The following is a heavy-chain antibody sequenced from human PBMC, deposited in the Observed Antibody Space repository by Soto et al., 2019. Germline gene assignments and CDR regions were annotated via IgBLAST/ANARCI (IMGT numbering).Heavy chain of an antibody. CDR2: IYGGGTT. J-gene: IGHJ4*02. CDR3: VQTTGWPGFDF. V-gene: IGHV3-53*01. D-gene: IGHD6-19*01. Sequence: EVQLVESGGGLIQPGGSLRLSCAASGFAVSSKYMTWVRQAPGKGLERVSVIYGGGTTYYADSVKGRFTISRDTSKNTLYLHMNSLRAEDTAVYYCVQTTGWPGFDFWGQGTLVTVSS. CDR1: GFAVSSKY.